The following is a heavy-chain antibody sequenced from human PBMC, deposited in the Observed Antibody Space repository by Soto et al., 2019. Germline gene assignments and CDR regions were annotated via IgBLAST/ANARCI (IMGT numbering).Heavy chain of an antibody. CDR1: GGSISSSSYY. J-gene: IGHJ4*02. V-gene: IGHV4-39*01. CDR3: ASGVPIAVAGDYFDY. Sequence: QLQLQESGPGLVRPSETLSLTCTVSGGSISSSSYYWGWIRQPPGKGLEWIGSIYYSGSTYYNPSLKSRVTISVDTSKNQFSLKLSSVTAADTSVYYCASGVPIAVAGDYFDYWGQGTLVTVSS. D-gene: IGHD6-19*01. CDR2: IYYSGST.